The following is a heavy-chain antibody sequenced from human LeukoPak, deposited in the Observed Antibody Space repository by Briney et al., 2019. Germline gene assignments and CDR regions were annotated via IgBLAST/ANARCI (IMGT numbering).Heavy chain of an antibody. CDR3: ARVETWRDGYIEYYFDY. V-gene: IGHV4-39*07. CDR1: GGSISSSSYY. D-gene: IGHD5-24*01. CDR2: IYYSGST. Sequence: SETLSLTCTVSGGSISSSSYYWGWIRQPPGKRLEWIGSIYYSGSTYYNPSLKSRVTISVDTSKNQFSLKLSSVTAADTAVYYCARVETWRDGYIEYYFDYWGQGTLVTVSS. J-gene: IGHJ4*02.